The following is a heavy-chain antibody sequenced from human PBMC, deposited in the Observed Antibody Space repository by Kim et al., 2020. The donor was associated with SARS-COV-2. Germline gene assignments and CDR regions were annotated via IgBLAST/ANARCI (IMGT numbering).Heavy chain of an antibody. V-gene: IGHV3-48*02. D-gene: IGHD3-10*01. CDR1: GFTFSGYS. J-gene: IGHJ4*02. CDR3: ARPGYGSGSYGY. Sequence: GGSLRLSCAASGFTFSGYSMNWVRQAPGKGLEWVSDISSSGSTIYYADSVKGRFTISRDNAKNSLYLQMNSLRDEDTAIYYCARPGYGSGSYGYWGQGPLVTVSS. CDR2: ISSSGSTI.